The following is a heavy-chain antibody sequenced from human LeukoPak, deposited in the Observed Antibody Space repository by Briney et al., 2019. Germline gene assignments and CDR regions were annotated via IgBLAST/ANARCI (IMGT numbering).Heavy chain of an antibody. CDR2: IYYSGST. Sequence: PSETLSLTCTVSGGSISSGGYYWSWIRQHPGKGLEWIGYIYYSGSTYYNPSLKSRVTISVDTSKNQFSLKLSSVTAADTAVYYCARTYMTSARFDHWGQGTLVTVSS. D-gene: IGHD2-21*02. J-gene: IGHJ5*02. CDR3: ARTYMTSARFDH. CDR1: GGSISSGGYY. V-gene: IGHV4-31*03.